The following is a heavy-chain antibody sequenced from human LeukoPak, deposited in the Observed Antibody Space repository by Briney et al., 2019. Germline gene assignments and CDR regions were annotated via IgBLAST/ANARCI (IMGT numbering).Heavy chain of an antibody. CDR1: GYTFTGYY. CDR3: AAYSSGWQGDAFDI. V-gene: IGHV1-2*02. D-gene: IGHD6-19*01. CDR2: INPHSGGT. Sequence: GASVKVSCKASGYTFTGYYMHWVRQAPGQGLECMGWINPHSGGTSYAQKFQGRVTMTRDTSISTAYMELSRLRSDDTAVYYCAAYSSGWQGDAFDIWGQGTMVTVSS. J-gene: IGHJ3*02.